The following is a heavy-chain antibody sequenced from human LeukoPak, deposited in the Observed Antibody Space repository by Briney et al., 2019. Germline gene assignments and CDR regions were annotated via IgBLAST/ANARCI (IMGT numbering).Heavy chain of an antibody. Sequence: ASVKVSCKASGYTFTGYYMHWVRQAPGQGLELMGWINPNSGGTNYAQKFQGRVTMTRDTSISTAYMELSRLRSDDTAVYYCARGYDFWSGYAEGGYWGQGTLVTVSS. CDR3: ARGYDFWSGYAEGGY. CDR2: INPNSGGT. V-gene: IGHV1-2*02. CDR1: GYTFTGYY. J-gene: IGHJ4*02. D-gene: IGHD3-3*01.